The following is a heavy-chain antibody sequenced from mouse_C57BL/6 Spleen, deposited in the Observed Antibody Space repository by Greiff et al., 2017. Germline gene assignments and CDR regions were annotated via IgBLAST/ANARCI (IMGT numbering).Heavy chain of an antibody. CDR2: IYPGDGDT. J-gene: IGHJ2*01. CDR1: GYAFSSSW. D-gene: IGHD2-4*01. CDR3: ARNYYDFDY. Sequence: QVQLKESGPELVKPGASVKISCKASGYAFSSSWMNWVKQRPGKGLEWIGRIYPGDGDTNYNGKFKGKATLTADKSSSTAYMQLSSLTSEDSAVYFCARNYYDFDYGGQGTTLTVSS. V-gene: IGHV1-82*01.